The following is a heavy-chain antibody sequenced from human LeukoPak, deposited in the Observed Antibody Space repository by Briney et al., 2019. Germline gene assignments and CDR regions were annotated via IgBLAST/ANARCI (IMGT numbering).Heavy chain of an antibody. V-gene: IGHV1-46*01. CDR1: GYTFTSYY. D-gene: IGHD3-3*01. J-gene: IGHJ4*02. CDR3: ARDLLAYDFWSGPTDY. Sequence: GASVKVSCKASGYTFTSYYMHWVRQAPGQGLEWMGIINPSGGSTSYAQKFQGRVTMTRDTSTSTVYMELSSLRSEDTAVYYCARDLLAYDFWSGPTDYWGQGTLVTVSS. CDR2: INPSGGST.